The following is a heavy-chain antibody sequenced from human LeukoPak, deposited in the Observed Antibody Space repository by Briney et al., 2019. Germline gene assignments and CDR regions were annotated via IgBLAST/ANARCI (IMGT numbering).Heavy chain of an antibody. V-gene: IGHV4-38-2*02. CDR3: AAEVAGFYYLDY. CDR2: IFHSGRT. CDR1: DYSIRDGYY. J-gene: IGHJ4*02. D-gene: IGHD2-15*01. Sequence: SETPSLTCSVSDYSIRDGYYWGWLRQPPGKGLEWIGSIFHSGRTSYNPSLKSRVTMSVDTSKNQFSLQLNSVAAADTAIFYCAAEVAGFYYLDYWGQGTLVTVSS.